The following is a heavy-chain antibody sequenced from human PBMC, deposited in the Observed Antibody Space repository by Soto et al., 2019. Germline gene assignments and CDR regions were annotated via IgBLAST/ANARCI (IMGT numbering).Heavy chain of an antibody. D-gene: IGHD6-6*01. Sequence: GASVKVSCKASGYTFTGYYMHWVRQAPGQGLEWMGWINPNSGGTNYAQKFQGRVTMTRDTSISTAYMELSRLRSDDTAVYYCARAPYKSIAAPDFDYWGQGTLVTVSS. CDR3: ARAPYKSIAAPDFDY. V-gene: IGHV1-2*02. CDR1: GYTFTGYY. J-gene: IGHJ4*02. CDR2: INPNSGGT.